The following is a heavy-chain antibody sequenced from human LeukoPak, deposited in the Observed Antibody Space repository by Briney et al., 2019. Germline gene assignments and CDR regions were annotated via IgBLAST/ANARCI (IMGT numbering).Heavy chain of an antibody. Sequence: SETLSLTCTVSGGSISSYYRSWIRQPPGKGLEWIGYIYYSGSTNYNPSLKSRVTISVDTSKNQFSLKLSSVTAADTAVYYCARQGNWGAGGYYFDYWGQGTLVTVSS. D-gene: IGHD7-27*01. CDR3: ARQGNWGAGGYYFDY. CDR2: IYYSGST. V-gene: IGHV4-59*08. CDR1: GGSISSYY. J-gene: IGHJ4*02.